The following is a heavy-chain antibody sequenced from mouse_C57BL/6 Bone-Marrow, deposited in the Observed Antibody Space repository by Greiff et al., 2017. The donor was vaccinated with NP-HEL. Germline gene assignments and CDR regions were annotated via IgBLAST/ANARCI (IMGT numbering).Heavy chain of an antibody. CDR2: INPGSGGT. J-gene: IGHJ1*03. CDR1: GYAFTNYL. V-gene: IGHV1-54*01. CDR3: ARNYGYFDV. Sequence: VNVVESGAELVRPGTSVKVSCKASGYAFTNYLIEWVKQRPGQGLEWIGVINPGSGGTNYNEKFKGKATLTADKSSSTAYMQLSSLTSEDSAVYFCARNYGYFDVWGTGTTVTVSS.